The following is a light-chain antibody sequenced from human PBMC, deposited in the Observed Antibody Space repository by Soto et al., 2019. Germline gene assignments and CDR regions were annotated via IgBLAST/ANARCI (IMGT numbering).Light chain of an antibody. CDR2: DAP. V-gene: IGKV1-5*01. Sequence: DIQMTQSPSTLSASVGDRVTITCRASQSISGWLAWYQQKPGKAPKLLIYDAPSLESGVPSRFSGSGSGTEFTLTISSLQPDDFATYYCQQYNSYSTFGQGTKVEIK. CDR1: QSISGW. CDR3: QQYNSYST. J-gene: IGKJ1*01.